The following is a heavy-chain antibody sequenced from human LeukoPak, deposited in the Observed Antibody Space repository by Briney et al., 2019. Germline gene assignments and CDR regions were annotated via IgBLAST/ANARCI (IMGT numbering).Heavy chain of an antibody. CDR3: ASTYYDSSGYYYGDLDY. V-gene: IGHV4-38-2*02. CDR2: IYHSGST. Sequence: SETLSLTCTVSGYSISSGYYWGWIRQPPGKGLEWIGSIYHSGSTYYNPSLESRVTISVDTSKNQFSLKLSSVTAADTAVYYCASTYYDSSGYYYGDLDYWGQGTLVTVSS. J-gene: IGHJ4*02. D-gene: IGHD3-22*01. CDR1: GYSISSGYY.